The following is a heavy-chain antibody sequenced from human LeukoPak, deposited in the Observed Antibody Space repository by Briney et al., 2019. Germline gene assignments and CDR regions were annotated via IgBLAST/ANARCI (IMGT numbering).Heavy chain of an antibody. CDR2: ISYDGSNK. Sequence: GRSLRLSCAASGFTFSSYAMHWVRQAPGKGLEWVAVISYDGSNKYYADSVKGRFTISRDNSKNTLYLQMNSLRAEDTAVYYCAREGNVDGYPYYFDYWGQGTLVTVSS. CDR3: AREGNVDGYPYYFDY. CDR1: GFTFSSYA. D-gene: IGHD5-24*01. V-gene: IGHV3-30-3*01. J-gene: IGHJ4*02.